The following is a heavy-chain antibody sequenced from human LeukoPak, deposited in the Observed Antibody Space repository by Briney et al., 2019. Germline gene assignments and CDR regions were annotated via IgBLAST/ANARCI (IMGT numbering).Heavy chain of an antibody. J-gene: IGHJ4*02. CDR3: ARNNIFLDY. D-gene: IGHD3-9*01. V-gene: IGHV3-21*01. CDR1: GFTFSTYS. CDR2: IRSTSSHI. Sequence: GGALRLSCAASGFTFSTYSMNWVRQAPGKGLEWVSYIRSTSSHIDYADSVKGRFTISRDNAKNSVYLQMNSLRVEDTAVYYCARNNIFLDYWGQGILVTVSS.